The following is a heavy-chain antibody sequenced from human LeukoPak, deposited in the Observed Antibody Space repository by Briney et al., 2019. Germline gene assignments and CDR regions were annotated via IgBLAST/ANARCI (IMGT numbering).Heavy chain of an antibody. V-gene: IGHV1-18*04. CDR2: ISAYNGNT. Sequence: ASVKVSCKASGYTFTGYYMHWVRQAPGQGLEWMGWISAYNGNTNYAQKLQGRVTMTTDTSTSTAYMELRSLRSDDTAVYYCARGRAAAMPIGPFDYWGQGTLVTVSS. CDR1: GYTFTGYY. D-gene: IGHD2-2*01. J-gene: IGHJ4*02. CDR3: ARGRAAAMPIGPFDY.